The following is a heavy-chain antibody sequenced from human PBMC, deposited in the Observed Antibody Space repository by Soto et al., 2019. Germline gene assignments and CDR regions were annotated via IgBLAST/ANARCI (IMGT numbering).Heavy chain of an antibody. CDR2: ISSSGSTI. J-gene: IGHJ6*02. V-gene: IGHV3-11*01. D-gene: IGHD3-3*01. Sequence: LSLSFAASGFTFSDYYMSWIRQAPGKGLGWVSYISSSGSTIYYADSVKGRFTISRDNAKNSLYLQMNSLRAEDTAVYYCARGDLPEQPTTYYDFWSGYSEVAYGMDVWGQGTTVTVSS. CDR3: ARGDLPEQPTTYYDFWSGYSEVAYGMDV. CDR1: GFTFSDYY.